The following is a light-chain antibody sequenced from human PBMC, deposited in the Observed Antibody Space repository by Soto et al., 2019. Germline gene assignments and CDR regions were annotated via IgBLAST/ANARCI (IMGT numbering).Light chain of an antibody. CDR2: GAS. J-gene: IGKJ3*01. CDR3: QQYNTWPFT. V-gene: IGKV3-15*01. Sequence: ERVMTQSPATLSVSPGERATLSCRASQSISSNLAWYHQKPGQAPRLLIYGASTRATGIPARFSGSGSGTEFPLTISSLQSEDFAVYYCQQYNTWPFTFGPGTKVDIK. CDR1: QSISSN.